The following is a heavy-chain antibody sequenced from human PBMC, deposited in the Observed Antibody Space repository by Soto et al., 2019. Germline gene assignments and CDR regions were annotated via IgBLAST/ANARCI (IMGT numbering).Heavy chain of an antibody. CDR1: GWSISSYY. CDR3: ARNYGDGYDYLDY. D-gene: IGHD5-12*01. CDR2: IYYRANP. V-gene: IGHV4-59*08. Sequence: PSETLSLTCTVSGWSISSYYWSWIRQPPGKGLEWIGYIYYRANPNYNPSLKSRVTISQDTSKNQFSLKLSSVTAADTAVYYCARNYGDGYDYLDYWGKGTLVTVSS. J-gene: IGHJ4*02.